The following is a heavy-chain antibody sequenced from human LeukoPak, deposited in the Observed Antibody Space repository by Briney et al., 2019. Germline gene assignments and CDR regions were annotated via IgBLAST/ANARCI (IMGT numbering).Heavy chain of an antibody. CDR1: GFTFSDYY. CDR3: ARGNDYGDYDFDY. D-gene: IGHD4-17*01. V-gene: IGHV3-11*01. J-gene: IGHJ4*02. Sequence: GGSLRLSCAASGFTFSDYYMSWIRQAPGKGLEWVSYISSSGSTIYYADSVKGRFTISRDNAKNSPYLQMNSLRAEDTAVYYCARGNDYGDYDFDYWGQGTLVTVSS. CDR2: ISSSGSTI.